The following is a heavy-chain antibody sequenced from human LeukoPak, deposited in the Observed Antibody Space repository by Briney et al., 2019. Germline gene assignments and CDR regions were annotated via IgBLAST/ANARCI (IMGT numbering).Heavy chain of an antibody. D-gene: IGHD4-17*01. CDR2: INPNSGGT. CDR3: ARDLWAAVTTSSDY. Sequence: VSVKVSCKASGYTFTGYYMHWVRQAPGQGLEWMGWINPNSGGTNYAQKFQGRVTMTRDTSISTAYMELSRLRSDDTAVYYCARDLWAAVTTSSDYWGQGTLVTVSS. J-gene: IGHJ4*02. CDR1: GYTFTGYY. V-gene: IGHV1-2*02.